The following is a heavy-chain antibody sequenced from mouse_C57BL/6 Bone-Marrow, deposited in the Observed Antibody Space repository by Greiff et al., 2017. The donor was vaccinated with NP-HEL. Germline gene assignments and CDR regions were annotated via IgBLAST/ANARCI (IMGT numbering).Heavy chain of an antibody. CDR1: GYTFTSYW. Sequence: VQLQQPGAELVKPGASVKLSCKASGYTFTSYWMHWVKQRPGQGLEWIGMIHPNSGSTNYNEKFKSKATLTVDKSSSTAYMQLSSLTSEDAAVYYCARGQLRLRGDYWGQGTTLTVSS. CDR3: ARGQLRLRGDY. J-gene: IGHJ2*01. V-gene: IGHV1-64*01. CDR2: IHPNSGST. D-gene: IGHD3-2*02.